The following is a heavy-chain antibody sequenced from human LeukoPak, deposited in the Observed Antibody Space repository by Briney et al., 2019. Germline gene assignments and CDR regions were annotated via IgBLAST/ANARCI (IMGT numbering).Heavy chain of an antibody. CDR3: AKEYGDFPFDY. Sequence: GGSLRLSCAASGFTVSSNYMSWVRQAPGKGLEWVSAISGSGGSTYYADSVKGRFTISRDNSKNTLYLQMNSLRAEDTAVYYCAKEYGDFPFDYWGQGTLVTVSS. CDR2: ISGSGGST. CDR1: GFTVSSNY. J-gene: IGHJ4*02. D-gene: IGHD4-17*01. V-gene: IGHV3-23*01.